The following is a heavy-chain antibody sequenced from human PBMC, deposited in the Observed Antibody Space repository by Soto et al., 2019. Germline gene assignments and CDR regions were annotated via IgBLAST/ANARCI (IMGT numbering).Heavy chain of an antibody. CDR1: GGSISSYY. J-gene: IGHJ4*02. CDR2: IYYSGST. Sequence: SETLSLTCTVSGGSISSYYWSWIRQPPGKGLEWIGYIYYSGSTYYNPSLKSRVTISVDTSKNQFSLKLSSVTAADTAVYYCARGEMAAGTFDYWGQGTLVTVSS. CDR3: ARGEMAAGTFDY. D-gene: IGHD6-13*01. V-gene: IGHV4-59*01.